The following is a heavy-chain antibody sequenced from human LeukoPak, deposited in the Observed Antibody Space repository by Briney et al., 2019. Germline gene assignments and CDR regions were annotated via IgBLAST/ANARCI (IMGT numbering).Heavy chain of an antibody. V-gene: IGHV4-39*01. Sequence: PSETLSLTCTVSGGSISSSSYYWGWIRQPPGKGLEWIGSIYYSGSTYYNPSLKSRVTISVDTSKNQFSLKLSSVTAADTAVYYCARHSIAARHDYYYYMDVWGKGTTVTVSS. CDR3: ARHSIAARHDYYYYMDV. D-gene: IGHD6-6*01. CDR1: GGSISSSSYY. CDR2: IYYSGST. J-gene: IGHJ6*03.